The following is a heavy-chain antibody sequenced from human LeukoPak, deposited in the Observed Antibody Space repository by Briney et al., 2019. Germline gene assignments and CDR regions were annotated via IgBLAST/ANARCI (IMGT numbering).Heavy chain of an antibody. V-gene: IGHV1-69*13. D-gene: IGHD5-18*01. CDR1: GGTFSSYA. Sequence: SVKVSCTASGGTFSSYAISWVRQAPGQGLEWMGGIIPIFGTANYAQKFQGRVTITADEPTSTAYMELSSLRSEDTAVYYCARDRTYYVDTAMVRYFDYWGQGTLVTVSS. CDR2: IIPIFGTA. J-gene: IGHJ4*02. CDR3: ARDRTYYVDTAMVRYFDY.